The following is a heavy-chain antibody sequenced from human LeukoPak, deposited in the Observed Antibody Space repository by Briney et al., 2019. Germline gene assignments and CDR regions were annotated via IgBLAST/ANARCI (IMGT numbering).Heavy chain of an antibody. J-gene: IGHJ4*02. D-gene: IGHD4-23*01. CDR2: TNGATGNT. V-gene: IGHV1-3*02. Sequence: ASVKVSCKSSGYSFTNYALHWVRQAPGQRLEWMGWTNGATGNTRFSEDFQGRLTIAIDTSASTAYMELSSLRSEDTAVYYCARSPGGNARTWLDFWGQGTLVTVSS. CDR3: ARSPGGNARTWLDF. CDR1: GYSFTNYA.